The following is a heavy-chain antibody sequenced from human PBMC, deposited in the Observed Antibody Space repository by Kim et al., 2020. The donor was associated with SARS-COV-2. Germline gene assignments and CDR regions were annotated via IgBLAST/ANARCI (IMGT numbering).Heavy chain of an antibody. D-gene: IGHD6-13*01. J-gene: IGHJ2*01. V-gene: IGHV3-53*01. Sequence: KGRFTMSRNNSKNTLYLQMNSLRAEDTAVYYCASARSIAAAGTSGWYFDLWGRGTLVTVSS. CDR3: ASARSIAAAGTSGWYFDL.